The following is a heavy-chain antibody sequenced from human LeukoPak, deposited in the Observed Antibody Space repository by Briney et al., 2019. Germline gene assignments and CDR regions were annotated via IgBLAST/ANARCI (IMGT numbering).Heavy chain of an antibody. D-gene: IGHD6-6*01. CDR3: ARGSIAGHDC. CDR1: GFTFDDYA. CDR2: ISWNSGSI. V-gene: IGHV3-9*01. Sequence: GGSLRLSCAASGFTFDDYAMHWVRQAPGKGLEWVSGISWNSGSIGYADSVKGRFTISRDNAKNSLYLQMNSLRAEDTAVYYCARGSIAGHDCWGQGTLVTVSS. J-gene: IGHJ4*02.